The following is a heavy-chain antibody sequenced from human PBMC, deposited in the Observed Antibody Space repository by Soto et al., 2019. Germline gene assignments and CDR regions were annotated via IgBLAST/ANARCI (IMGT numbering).Heavy chain of an antibody. CDR1: GYTFTSYD. D-gene: IGHD1-1*01. CDR2: MNPNSGNT. Sequence: QVQLVQSGAEVKKPGASVKVSCKASGYTFTSYDINWLRQATGQGRGGRGWMNPNSGNTGYAQKFQGRVTMTRNTSISTAYMERSSLRSEDTAVYYCAGERTGTPSMDVWGQGTTVTVSS. J-gene: IGHJ6*02. CDR3: AGERTGTPSMDV. V-gene: IGHV1-8*01.